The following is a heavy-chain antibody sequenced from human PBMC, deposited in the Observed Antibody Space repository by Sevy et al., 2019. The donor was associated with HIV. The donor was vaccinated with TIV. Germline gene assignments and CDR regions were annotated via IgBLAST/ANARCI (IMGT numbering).Heavy chain of an antibody. Sequence: GGSLRLSCTASGFTFSTYAMYWVRQAPGKGLEWVAVISDDGNNKDYADSVKDRFTVSRDNSKNTLYLQMYSLRAEDTAVYYCASHYYDTTGYYYPLDYWGQGTLVTVSS. CDR3: ASHYYDTTGYYYPLDY. D-gene: IGHD3-22*01. V-gene: IGHV3-30*04. J-gene: IGHJ4*02. CDR1: GFTFSTYA. CDR2: ISDDGNNK.